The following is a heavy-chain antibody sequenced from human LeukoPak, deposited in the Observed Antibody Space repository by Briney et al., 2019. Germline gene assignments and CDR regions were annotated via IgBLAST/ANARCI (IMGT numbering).Heavy chain of an antibody. V-gene: IGHV4-39*01. J-gene: IGHJ4*02. CDR1: GGSISSTGYY. CDR3: TRHQWWLASRNFDY. CDR2: IYHSGST. D-gene: IGHD2-8*01. Sequence: SETLSLTCTVSGGSISSTGYYWGWIRQSPGTGLEWIGTIYHSGSTYYNPSLKSRVTISVDTSKNQFSLKLSSVTAADMAVYYCTRHQWWLASRNFDYWGQGTLVTVSS.